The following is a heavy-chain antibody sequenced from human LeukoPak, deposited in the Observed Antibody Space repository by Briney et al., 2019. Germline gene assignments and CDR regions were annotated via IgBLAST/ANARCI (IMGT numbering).Heavy chain of an antibody. J-gene: IGHJ6*02. CDR3: AKVILTGYSYYYYGMDV. Sequence: GGSLRLSCAASGFTFSRYAMSWVRQAPGKGLEWVSAISGSGGSTYYADSVKGRFTISRDNSKNTLYLQMNSLRAEDTAVYYCAKVILTGYSYYYYGMDVWGQGTTVTVSS. D-gene: IGHD3-9*01. CDR2: ISGSGGST. V-gene: IGHV3-23*01. CDR1: GFTFSRYA.